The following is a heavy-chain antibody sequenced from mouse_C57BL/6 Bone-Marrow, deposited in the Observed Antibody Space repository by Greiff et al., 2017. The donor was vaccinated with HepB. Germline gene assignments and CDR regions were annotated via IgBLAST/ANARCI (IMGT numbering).Heavy chain of an antibody. CDR2: IWRGGST. CDR3: AKISPYYYGSSYGYFDV. J-gene: IGHJ1*03. D-gene: IGHD1-1*01. V-gene: IGHV2-5*01. CDR1: GFSLTSYG. Sequence: QVQLKQSGPGLVQPSQSLSITCTVSGFSLTSYGVHWVRQSPGKGLEWLGLIWRGGSTDYNAAFMSRLSITKDNSKSQVFFKMNSLQADDTAIYYCAKISPYYYGSSYGYFDVWGTGTTVTVSS.